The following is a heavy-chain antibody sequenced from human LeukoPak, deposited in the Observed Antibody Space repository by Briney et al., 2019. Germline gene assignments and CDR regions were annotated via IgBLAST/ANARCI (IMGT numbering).Heavy chain of an antibody. V-gene: IGHV1-69*02. CDR3: ARALYCSSTSCYYYYGLDV. CDR1: GGTFSSYT. Sequence: SVKVSCKASGGTFSSYTISWVRQAPGEGLEWMGRIIPILGIANYAQKFQGRVTITADKSTSTAYMELSSLRSEDTAVYYCARALYCSSTSCYYYYGLDVWGQGTTVTVSS. D-gene: IGHD2-2*01. CDR2: IIPILGIA. J-gene: IGHJ6*02.